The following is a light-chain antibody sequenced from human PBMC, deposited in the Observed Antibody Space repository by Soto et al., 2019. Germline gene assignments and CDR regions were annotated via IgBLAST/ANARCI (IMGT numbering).Light chain of an antibody. V-gene: IGKV3-20*01. CDR1: QSVSTSN. J-gene: IGKJ5*01. CDR2: GAS. CDR3: QQYGSSPRIS. Sequence: IVLTQSPGTLSSSPGERATLSCRASQSVSTSNLAWYQQRPGQAPRLLIYGASRRATGIPDRFSGSGSGTDFTLTISRLEPEDLAVYYCQQYGSSPRISFGQGTRLEI.